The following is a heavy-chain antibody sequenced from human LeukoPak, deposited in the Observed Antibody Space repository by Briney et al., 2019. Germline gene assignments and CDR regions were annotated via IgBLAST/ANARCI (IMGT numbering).Heavy chain of an antibody. CDR1: GFTFSSYR. Sequence: PGGSLRLSCAASGFTFSSYRMHWVRQAPGKGLVWVSRINSDGSSTSYADSVKGRFTISRDNAKNTLYLQMNSLRAEDTAVYYCARDWGIAAALFWFDPWGQGTLVTVSS. D-gene: IGHD6-13*01. CDR3: ARDWGIAAALFWFDP. CDR2: INSDGSST. V-gene: IGHV3-74*01. J-gene: IGHJ5*02.